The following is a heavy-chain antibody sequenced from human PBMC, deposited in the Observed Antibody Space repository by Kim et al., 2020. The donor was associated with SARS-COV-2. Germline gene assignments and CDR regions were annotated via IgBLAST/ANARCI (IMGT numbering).Heavy chain of an antibody. J-gene: IGHJ4*02. CDR3: ARSSNYYDSSGYYS. D-gene: IGHD3-22*01. V-gene: IGHV3-74*01. Sequence: ADALQGRFTISGDTAKNNLYLQMNSLRAEDTAVYYCARSSNYYDSSGYYSWGQGTLVTVSS.